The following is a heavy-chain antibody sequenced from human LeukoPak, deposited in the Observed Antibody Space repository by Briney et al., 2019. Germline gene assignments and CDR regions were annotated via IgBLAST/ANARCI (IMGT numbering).Heavy chain of an antibody. D-gene: IGHD3-10*01. J-gene: IGHJ5*02. CDR1: GFTFRDYY. V-gene: IGHV4-34*01. CDR3: ARPYGSGSYYWFDP. Sequence: GSLRLSCAASGFTFRDYYMSWIRQPPGKGLEWIGEINHSGSTNYNPSLKSRVTISVDTSKNQFSLELSSVTAADTAVYYCARPYGSGSYYWFDPWGQGTLVTVSS. CDR2: INHSGST.